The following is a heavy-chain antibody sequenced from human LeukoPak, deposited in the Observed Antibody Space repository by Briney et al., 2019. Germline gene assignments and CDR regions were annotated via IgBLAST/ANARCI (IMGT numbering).Heavy chain of an antibody. D-gene: IGHD2-2*01. CDR1: GFTFSSYW. Sequence: GGPLRLSCAASGFTFSSYWMHWVRQVPGKGLVWVSRINSDGSSTSYADSVKGRFTISRDNATNTLYLQMNSLRVEDTAVYYCAGSASHNWFDPWGQGTLVTVSS. V-gene: IGHV3-74*01. CDR2: INSDGSST. J-gene: IGHJ5*02. CDR3: AGSASHNWFDP.